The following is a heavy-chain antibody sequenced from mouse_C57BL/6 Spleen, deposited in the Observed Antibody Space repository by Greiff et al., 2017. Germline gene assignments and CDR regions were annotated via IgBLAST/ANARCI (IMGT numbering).Heavy chain of an antibody. CDR3: ARSGKTGAMDY. J-gene: IGHJ4*01. D-gene: IGHD4-1*01. CDR2: IYPGDGDT. Sequence: QVQLQQSGPELVKPGASVTISCKASGYAFSSSWMNWVKQRPGKGLEWIGRIYPGDGDTNYNGKFKGKATLTADKSTSTAFMQLSSLTSDGATVYCCARSGKTGAMDYWGQGTSVTVSS. V-gene: IGHV1-82*01. CDR1: GYAFSSSW.